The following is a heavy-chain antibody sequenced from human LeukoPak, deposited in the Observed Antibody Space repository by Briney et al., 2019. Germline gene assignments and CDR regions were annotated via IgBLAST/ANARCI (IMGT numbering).Heavy chain of an antibody. J-gene: IGHJ3*01. CDR3: ARRPSWPSTSAFDL. CDR2: IYYSGSA. Sequence: PSETLSLTCGVSGGSVSSISYFWGWIRQPPGKGLQWIGSIYYSGSAYYNPSLQSRVAISVDTSRNQFSLKLTSVTAADTAVYYCARRPSWPSTSAFDLWGRGTMVTVSP. V-gene: IGHV4-39*01. D-gene: IGHD2-2*01. CDR1: GGSVSSISYF.